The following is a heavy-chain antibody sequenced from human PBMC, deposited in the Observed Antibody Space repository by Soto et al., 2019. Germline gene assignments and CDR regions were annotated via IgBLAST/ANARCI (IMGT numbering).Heavy chain of an antibody. J-gene: IGHJ5*02. V-gene: IGHV4-59*01. CDR1: GGSISSYY. D-gene: IGHD3-10*01. Sequence: SETLSLTCTVSGGSISSYYWSWIRQPPGKGLEWIGYIYYSGSTNYNPSLKSRVTISVDTSKNQFSLKLSSVTAADTAVYYCGREGFPRSSWFDPWGQGTLVTVSS. CDR3: GREGFPRSSWFDP. CDR2: IYYSGST.